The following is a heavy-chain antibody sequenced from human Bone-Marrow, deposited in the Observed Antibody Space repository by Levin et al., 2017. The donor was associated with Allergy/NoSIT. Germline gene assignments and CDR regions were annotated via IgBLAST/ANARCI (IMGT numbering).Heavy chain of an antibody. D-gene: IGHD3-22*01. Sequence: ASVKVSCKASGYTFTDYYMNWVRQAPGQGLEWMGWINPNSGGTNYAQKFQGRVTMTRDTSISTAYMELSGLRSDETAVYYCARDPDYYDRAFDTWGQGTMVTVSS. CDR3: ARDPDYYDRAFDT. V-gene: IGHV1-2*02. J-gene: IGHJ3*02. CDR2: INPNSGGT. CDR1: GYTFTDYY.